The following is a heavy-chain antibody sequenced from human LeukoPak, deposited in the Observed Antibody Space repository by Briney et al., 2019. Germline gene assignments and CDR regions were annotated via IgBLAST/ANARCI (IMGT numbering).Heavy chain of an antibody. CDR2: ISGSGDST. CDR1: GFTFSSYA. CDR3: ARDGGYDFWSGYYQDY. V-gene: IGHV3-23*01. J-gene: IGHJ4*02. Sequence: GGSLRLSCAASGFTFSSYAMSWVRQAPGKGLEWVSGISGSGDSTYYADSVKGRFTISRDNSKNTLYLQMNSLRAEDTAVYYCARDGGYDFWSGYYQDYWGQGTLVTVSS. D-gene: IGHD3-3*01.